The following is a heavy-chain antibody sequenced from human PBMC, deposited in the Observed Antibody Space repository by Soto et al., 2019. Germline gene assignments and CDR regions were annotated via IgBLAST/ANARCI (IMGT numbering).Heavy chain of an antibody. CDR2: IYYSGST. Sequence: QVQLQESGPGLVKPSQTLSLTCTVSGDSISSGGYYWSWIRQHPGKGLEWIGYIYYSGSTYYNPSLKSRITISVDTSKNQFSLRLSSVTAADTAVYYCARVPLSTELNYYFDYWGQGTLVTVSS. D-gene: IGHD2-2*01. V-gene: IGHV4-31*03. CDR3: ARVPLSTELNYYFDY. J-gene: IGHJ4*02. CDR1: GDSISSGGYY.